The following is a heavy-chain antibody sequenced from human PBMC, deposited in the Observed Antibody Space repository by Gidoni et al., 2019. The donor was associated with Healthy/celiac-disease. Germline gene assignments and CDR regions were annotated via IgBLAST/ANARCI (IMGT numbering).Heavy chain of an antibody. CDR2: IRSKAYGRKT. Sequence: EVQLVESGGGLVKPGRSLRLSCTASGFTFGDYAMSWFRLAPGKGLEWVGFIRSKAYGRKTEYAASVKGRFTISRDDSKSIAYLQMNSLKTEDTAVYYCTRVPDMAGIFVYFDYWGQGTLVTVSS. CDR1: GFTFGDYA. CDR3: TRVPDMAGIFVYFDY. J-gene: IGHJ4*02. D-gene: IGHD6-19*01. V-gene: IGHV3-49*05.